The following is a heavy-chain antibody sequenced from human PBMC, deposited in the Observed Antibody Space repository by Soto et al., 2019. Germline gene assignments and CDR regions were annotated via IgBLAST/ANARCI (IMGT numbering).Heavy chain of an antibody. CDR1: GGSISSGGYY. J-gene: IGHJ4*02. D-gene: IGHD3-10*01. CDR3: ARTTYSDSGSAPFDY. V-gene: IGHV4-31*03. Sequence: TSETLSLTCTVSGGSISSGGYYWSWIRQHPGKGLEWIGYIYYSGSTYYNPSLKSRVTISVDTSKNQFSLKLSSVTAADTAVYYCARTTYSDSGSAPFDYWGQGTLVTVSS. CDR2: IYYSGST.